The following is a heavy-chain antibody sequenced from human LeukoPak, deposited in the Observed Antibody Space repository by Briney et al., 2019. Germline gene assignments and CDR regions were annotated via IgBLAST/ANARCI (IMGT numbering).Heavy chain of an antibody. V-gene: IGHV3-7*01. Sequence: GGSLRLSCAASGFTFTNYWMNWLRQAPGKGREWVANIKQDGRERNYVDSVKGRFTISRDNAKNSLYLQMNSLRAEDTAVYYCARDVPQQWLVPTRDGAFDIWGQGTMVTVSS. CDR3: ARDVPQQWLVPTRDGAFDI. J-gene: IGHJ3*02. CDR2: IKQDGRER. D-gene: IGHD6-19*01. CDR1: GFTFTNYW.